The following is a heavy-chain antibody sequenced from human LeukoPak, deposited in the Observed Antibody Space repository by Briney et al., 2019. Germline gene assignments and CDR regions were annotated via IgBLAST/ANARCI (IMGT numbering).Heavy chain of an antibody. Sequence: SQTLSLTCTVSGGSISSGSYYWSWIRQPAGKGLEWIGRIYTSGSTNYNPFLKSRVTISVDTSKNQFSLKLSSVTAADTAVYYCANEGYDFWSGLNAFDIWGQGTMVTVSS. CDR2: IYTSGST. V-gene: IGHV4-61*02. CDR1: GGSISSGSYY. J-gene: IGHJ3*02. D-gene: IGHD3-3*01. CDR3: ANEGYDFWSGLNAFDI.